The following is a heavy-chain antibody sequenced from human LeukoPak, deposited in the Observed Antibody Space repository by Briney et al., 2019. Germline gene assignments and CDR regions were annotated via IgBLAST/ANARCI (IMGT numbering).Heavy chain of an antibody. J-gene: IGHJ6*03. CDR3: ARGPQWRGDYYYMDV. D-gene: IGHD6-19*01. CDR2: MNPNSGNK. Sequence: ASVKVSCKASGYSFTNFDINWVRQATGQGLEWMGWMNPNSGNKGYAQKFQGRVSMTMNTSITTAYMWLSSLRSEDTAVYYCARGPQWRGDYYYMDVWGRGTTVTVSS. CDR1: GYSFTNFD. V-gene: IGHV1-8*01.